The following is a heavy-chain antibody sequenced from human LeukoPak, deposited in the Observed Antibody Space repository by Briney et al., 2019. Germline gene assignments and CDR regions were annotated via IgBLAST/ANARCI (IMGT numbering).Heavy chain of an antibody. J-gene: IGHJ4*02. Sequence: KASETLSLTCTVSGGSISSYYWSWIRQPAGKGLDWIGRIYTSGSTNYNPSLKSRVTMSVDTSKNQFSLKLSSVTAADTAVYYCARSHYDFWSGSRNYFDYWGQGTMVTVSS. CDR1: GGSISSYY. CDR2: IYTSGST. D-gene: IGHD3-3*01. V-gene: IGHV4-4*07. CDR3: ARSHYDFWSGSRNYFDY.